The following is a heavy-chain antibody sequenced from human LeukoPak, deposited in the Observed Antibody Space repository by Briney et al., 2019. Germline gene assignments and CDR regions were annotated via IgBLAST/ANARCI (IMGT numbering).Heavy chain of an antibody. Sequence: GGSLRLSCAASGFNISTYWMTWVRQAPGKGLEWVANIKQDGSEEYYVDSVKGRFTISRDNAKNSLFLQVNSLRAEDTAVYYCARKLYYYNSGGSVGHAGWFDPWGQGTLVTVSS. CDR2: IKQDGSEE. V-gene: IGHV3-7*05. D-gene: IGHD3-22*01. CDR1: GFNISTYW. CDR3: ARKLYYYNSGGSVGHAGWFDP. J-gene: IGHJ5*02.